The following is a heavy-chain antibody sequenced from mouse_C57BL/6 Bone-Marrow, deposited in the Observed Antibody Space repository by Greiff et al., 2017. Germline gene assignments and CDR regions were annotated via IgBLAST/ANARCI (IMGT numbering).Heavy chain of an antibody. V-gene: IGHV3-6*01. CDR1: GYSITSGYY. CDR2: ISYDGSN. Sequence: EVQRVESGPGLVKPSQSLSLTCSVTGYSITSGYYWNWIRQFPGNKLEWMGYISYDGSNNYNPSLKNRISITRDTSKNQFFLKLNSVTTEDTATYYCARVPYDPYFDYWGQGTTLTVSS. D-gene: IGHD2-12*01. CDR3: ARVPYDPYFDY. J-gene: IGHJ2*01.